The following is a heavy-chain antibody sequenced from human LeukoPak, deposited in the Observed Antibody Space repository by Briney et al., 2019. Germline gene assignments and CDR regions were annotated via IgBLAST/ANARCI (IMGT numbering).Heavy chain of an antibody. CDR2: ISRDGTIT. D-gene: IGHD2-15*01. CDR3: ARGWYGPHS. CDR1: RVTFSSHS. V-gene: IGHV3-74*01. J-gene: IGHJ4*02. Sequence: GGSLRLSRAASRVTFSSHSMHWVRQAPGKGLVWVSGISRDGTITNYADAVKGRFTISRDKAKNTLYLQMNRLRVEDTAVYSCARGWYGPHSCGQGTLVTVSS.